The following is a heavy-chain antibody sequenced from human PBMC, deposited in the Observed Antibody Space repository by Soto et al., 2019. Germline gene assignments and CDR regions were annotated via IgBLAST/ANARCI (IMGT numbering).Heavy chain of an antibody. V-gene: IGHV4-34*01. Sequence: QVQLQLRGAGLLKPSETLSLTCAVYGGSFSGYIWTWIRQTPEKGLQWIGQINHSGSAVYNPSLRDRVSRSTMSSNQYSLQLSSVTAADTGLYYWARGLFSDSSYSGGWYYFDSWGQGAMVIVSS. CDR3: ARGLFSDSSYSGGWYYFDS. D-gene: IGHD2-15*01. J-gene: IGHJ4*02. CDR2: INHSGSA. CDR1: GGSFSGYI.